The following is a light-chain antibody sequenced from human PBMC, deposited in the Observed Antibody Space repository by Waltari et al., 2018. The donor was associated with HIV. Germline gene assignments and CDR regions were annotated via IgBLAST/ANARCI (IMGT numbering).Light chain of an antibody. J-gene: IGLJ3*02. Sequence: AVTQPASVSGLPGQSTTISCTGGDSDFGLYNFVSWYQQHSGKPPKLILYDVDSRASGGSDRFSGSMSGNTASLTISGRRAEDEAHYYCASFTGDNTVMFGGGTEVTVL. CDR1: DSDFGLYNF. V-gene: IGLV2-14*03. CDR2: DVD. CDR3: ASFTGDNTVM.